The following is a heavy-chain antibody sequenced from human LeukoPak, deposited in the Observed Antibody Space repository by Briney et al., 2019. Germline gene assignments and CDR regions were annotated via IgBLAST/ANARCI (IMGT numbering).Heavy chain of an antibody. Sequence: SETLSLTCTVSGGSISSSDYYWGWIRQPPGERLEWIGTIYYNGNTYYNPSLQSRVIISVDTSKNQFSLKLTSVTAPDTAVYYCARWEGGSYYDFDYWGQGTLVTVSS. D-gene: IGHD1-26*01. V-gene: IGHV4-39*01. CDR1: GGSISSSDYY. J-gene: IGHJ4*02. CDR2: IYYNGNT. CDR3: ARWEGGSYYDFDY.